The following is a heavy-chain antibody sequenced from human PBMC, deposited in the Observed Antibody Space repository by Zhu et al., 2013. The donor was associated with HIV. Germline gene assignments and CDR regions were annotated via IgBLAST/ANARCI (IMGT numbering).Heavy chain of an antibody. CDR3: ARDPYCGGDCYYDYYYGMDV. D-gene: IGHD2-21*02. CDR1: GGTFSSYA. J-gene: IGHJ6*02. V-gene: IGHV1-69*06. CDR2: IIPIFGTA. Sequence: QVQLVQSGAEVKKPGSSVKVSCKASGGTFSSYAISWVRQAPGQGLEWMGGIIPIFGTANYAQKFQGRVTITADKSTSTAYMELSSLRSEDTAVYYCARDPYCGGDCYYDYYYGMDVWGQGTTVTVSS.